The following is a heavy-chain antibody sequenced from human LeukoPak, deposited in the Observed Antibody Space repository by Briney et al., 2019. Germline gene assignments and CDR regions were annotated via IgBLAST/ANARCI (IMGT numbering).Heavy chain of an antibody. CDR2: ISAYNGNR. V-gene: IGHV1-18*01. Sequence: ASVKVSCKASGYTFTSYGISWVRQAPGQGLEWMGWISAYNGNRNYAQKFQGRVSMTIDTSTRTTYMDLSSLRSDDTAVYLCARNFYSNYLGVDYWGQGTLVTVSS. D-gene: IGHD4-11*01. J-gene: IGHJ4*02. CDR1: GYTFTSYG. CDR3: ARNFYSNYLGVDY.